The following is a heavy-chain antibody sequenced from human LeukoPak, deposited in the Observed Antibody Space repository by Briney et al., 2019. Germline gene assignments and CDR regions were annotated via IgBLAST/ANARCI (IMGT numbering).Heavy chain of an antibody. J-gene: IGHJ4*02. CDR3: ARVPRAGGYYYDSSGYYYFDY. CDR2: ISAYNGNT. CDR1: GYTFTSYG. D-gene: IGHD3-22*01. Sequence: GASVKVSCKASGYTFTSYGISWVRQAPGQGLEWMGWISAYNGNTNYAQKLQGRVTMTTDTSTSTAFMELRSLRSDDTAVYYRARVPRAGGYYYDSSGYYYFDYWGQGTLVTVSS. V-gene: IGHV1-18*01.